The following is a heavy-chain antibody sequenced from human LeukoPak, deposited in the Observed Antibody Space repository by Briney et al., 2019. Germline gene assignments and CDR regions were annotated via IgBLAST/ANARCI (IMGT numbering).Heavy chain of an antibody. CDR1: GYTFTGYY. V-gene: IGHV1-2*02. D-gene: IGHD1-26*01. J-gene: IGHJ5*02. CDR2: INPNSGGT. Sequence: GASVKVSCKASGYTFTGYYMHWVRQAPGQGLEWMGWINPNSGGTNYAQKFQGRVTMTRDTSISTAYMELSRLRSDDTAVYYCAREHSYSGSYSGWFDPWGQGTLVTVSS. CDR3: AREHSYSGSYSGWFDP.